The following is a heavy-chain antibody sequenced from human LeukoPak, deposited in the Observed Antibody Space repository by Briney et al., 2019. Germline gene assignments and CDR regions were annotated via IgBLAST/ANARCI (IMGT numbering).Heavy chain of an antibody. CDR2: IIPIFGTA. CDR3: ARKGRRGYSHIPYYYYGMDV. CDR1: GYTFTSYG. D-gene: IGHD5-18*01. J-gene: IGHJ6*02. Sequence: GASVKVSCKASGYTFTSYGISWVRQAPGQGLEWMGGIIPIFGTANYAQKFQGRVTITADESTSTAYMELSSLRSEDTAVYYCARKGRRGYSHIPYYYYGMDVWGQGTTVTVSS. V-gene: IGHV1-69*13.